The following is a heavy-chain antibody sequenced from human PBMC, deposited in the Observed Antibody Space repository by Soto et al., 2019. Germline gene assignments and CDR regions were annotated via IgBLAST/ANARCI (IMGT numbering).Heavy chain of an antibody. CDR2: ISWNSGSI. D-gene: IGHD3-22*01. J-gene: IGHJ3*02. CDR1: GFTFDDYA. V-gene: IGHV3-9*01. CDR3: AKDSSYLLTALKRITMIAQPGNAFDI. Sequence: GGSLRLSCAASGFTFDDYAMHWVRQAPGKGLEWVSGISWNSGSIGYADSVKGRFTISRDNAKNSLYLQMNSLRAEDTALYYCAKDSSYLLTALKRITMIAQPGNAFDIWGQGTMVTVSS.